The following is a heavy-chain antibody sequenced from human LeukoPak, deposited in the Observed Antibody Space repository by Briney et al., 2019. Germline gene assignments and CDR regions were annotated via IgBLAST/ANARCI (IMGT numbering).Heavy chain of an antibody. CDR2: IGTAGDT. CDR3: ARFQSFLVRGVIYYYGMDV. J-gene: IGHJ6*02. V-gene: IGHV3-13*01. D-gene: IGHD3-10*01. CDR1: GFTFSSYD. Sequence: PGGSLRLSCAASGFTFSSYDMHWVRQATGKGLEWVSAIGTAGDTYYPGSVKGRFTISRENAKNSLYLQMNSLRAGDTAVYYCARFQSFLVRGVIYYYGMDVWGQGTTVTVSS.